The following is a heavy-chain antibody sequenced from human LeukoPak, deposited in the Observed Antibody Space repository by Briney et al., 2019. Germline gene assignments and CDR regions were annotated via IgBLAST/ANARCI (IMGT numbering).Heavy chain of an antibody. CDR3: ARGKAALNYFDY. V-gene: IGHV3-33*01. CDR2: IWYDGSNK. J-gene: IGHJ4*02. Sequence: GGSLRLSCAASGFTFSSYGMHWVRQAPGKGLGWVAVIWYDGSNKYYADSVKGRFTISRGNSKNTLYLQMNSLRAEDTAVYYCARGKAALNYFDYWGQGTLVTVSS. D-gene: IGHD2-15*01. CDR1: GFTFSSYG.